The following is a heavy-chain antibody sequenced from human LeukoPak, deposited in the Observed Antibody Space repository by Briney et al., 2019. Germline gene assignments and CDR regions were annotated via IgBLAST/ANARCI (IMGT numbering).Heavy chain of an antibody. D-gene: IGHD2-2*01. CDR1: GYTFTGYY. CDR2: INPNSGAT. J-gene: IGHJ4*02. CDR3: ARSSGYCGSTSCYDY. V-gene: IGHV1-2*04. Sequence: ASVKVSCKASGYTFTGYYMHWVRQAPGQGLEWMGWINPNSGATNYVQKFQDWVTMTRDTSISTAYMELSRLRSDDTAVYYCARSSGYCGSTSCYDYWGQGTLVTVSS.